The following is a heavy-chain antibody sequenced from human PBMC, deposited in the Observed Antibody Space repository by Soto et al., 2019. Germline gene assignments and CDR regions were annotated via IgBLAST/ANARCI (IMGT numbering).Heavy chain of an antibody. CDR2: IYYSGST. Sequence: SETLSLTCTVSGGSISSSSYYWGWIRQPPGKGLEWIGSIYYSGSTYYNTSLKSRVTISVDTSKNQFSLKLNSVTAADTAVYYCARHEAPSGWYFDYWGQGTLVTVSS. CDR1: GGSISSSSYY. J-gene: IGHJ4*02. V-gene: IGHV4-39*01. CDR3: ARHEAPSGWYFDY. D-gene: IGHD6-19*01.